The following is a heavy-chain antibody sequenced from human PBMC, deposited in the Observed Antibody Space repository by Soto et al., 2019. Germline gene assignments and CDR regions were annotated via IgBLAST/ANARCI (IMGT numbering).Heavy chain of an antibody. V-gene: IGHV1-24*01. J-gene: IGHJ1*01. Sequence: ASVKVSCKVSGYTLTELSMHWVRRAPGKGLEWMGGFDPEDGETIYAQKFQGRVTMTEDTSTDTAYMELSSLRSEDTAVYYCATLKGVAARRYFQHWGQGTLVTVSS. CDR1: GYTLTELS. CDR2: FDPEDGET. CDR3: ATLKGVAARRYFQH. D-gene: IGHD6-6*01.